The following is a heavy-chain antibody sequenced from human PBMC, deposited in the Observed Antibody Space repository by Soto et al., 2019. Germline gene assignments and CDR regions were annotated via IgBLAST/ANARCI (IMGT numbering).Heavy chain of an antibody. CDR1: GCSISSSNW. CDR2: IYHSGST. CDR3: ASWSRGGQSTRQS. V-gene: IGHV4-4*02. J-gene: IGHJ5*02. D-gene: IGHD2-2*01. Sequence: QVQLQESGPGLVKPSGTLSLTCAVSGCSISSSNWWGWVRQPPGKGLEWIGEIYHSGSTNYNPYLKSRVTISVDKSKNEFSLKLSSVTAADTAVYYCASWSRGGQSTRQSWGQGNLVTVSS.